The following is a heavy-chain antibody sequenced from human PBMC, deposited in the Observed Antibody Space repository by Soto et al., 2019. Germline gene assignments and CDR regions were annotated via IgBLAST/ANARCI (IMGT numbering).Heavy chain of an antibody. V-gene: IGHV3-9*01. CDR2: ISWNSGSI. J-gene: IGHJ4*02. CDR3: ARESEDLTSNFDY. CDR1: GFTFDDYA. Sequence: GGSLRLSCAASGFTFDDYAMHWVRQAPGKGLEWVSGISWNSGSIGYADSMKGRFTISRDNAKNSLYLEMNSLRAEDTAVYYCARESEDLTSNFDYWGQGTLGTVSS.